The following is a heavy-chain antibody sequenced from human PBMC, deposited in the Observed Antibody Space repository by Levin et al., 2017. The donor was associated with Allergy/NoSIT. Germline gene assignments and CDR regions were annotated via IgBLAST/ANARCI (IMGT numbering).Heavy chain of an antibody. CDR2: IRDNGVTT. V-gene: IGHV3-23*01. CDR3: AKVRLERRLGVGIDY. D-gene: IGHD1-1*01. J-gene: IGHJ4*02. CDR1: GFIFSSSA. Sequence: LSLTCAASGFIFSSSAMTWVRQVPGKGLEWVSGIRDNGVTTHYADSVKGRFTISRDDSKNAVYLQMNSLRAEDTAIYFCAKVRLERRLGVGIDYWGQGTLVTVSS.